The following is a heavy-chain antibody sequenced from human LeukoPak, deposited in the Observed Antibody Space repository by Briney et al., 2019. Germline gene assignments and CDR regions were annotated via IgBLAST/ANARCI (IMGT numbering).Heavy chain of an antibody. V-gene: IGHV3-23*01. CDR2: ISGGGHNT. D-gene: IGHD6-13*01. CDR1: GFTFSSYA. Sequence: GGSLRLSCAASGFTFSSYAMSWVRQAPGKGLEWVSVISGGGHNTYYADSVKCRFTISRDNSRNTLYLQMNSLRAEDTAVYYCAKDRSSWYYPFDYWGQGTLVTVSS. CDR3: AKDRSSWYYPFDY. J-gene: IGHJ4*02.